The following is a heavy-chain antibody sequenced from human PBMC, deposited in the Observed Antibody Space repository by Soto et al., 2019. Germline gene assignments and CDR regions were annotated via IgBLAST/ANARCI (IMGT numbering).Heavy chain of an antibody. CDR2: IYPGDSDT. J-gene: IGHJ4*02. CDR1: GYPFANYW. V-gene: IGHV5-51*03. CDR3: ASRAGNLVAPDS. Sequence: EVQMEQSGGEVKKPGEFLKISCKGLGYPFANYWIGWVRQMPGKGLEWMGMIYPGDSDTRYSPSFQGQVTISADKSPRTAYLQWSSLKASDTAMYYCASRAGNLVAPDSWGQGTLVTVSS. D-gene: IGHD2-8*02.